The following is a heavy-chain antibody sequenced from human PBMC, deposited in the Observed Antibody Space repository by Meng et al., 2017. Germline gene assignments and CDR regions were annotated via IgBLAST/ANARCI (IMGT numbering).Heavy chain of an antibody. CDR2: IYWNDDK. V-gene: IGHV2-5*01. J-gene: IGHJ4*02. CDR3: AQRRFRGSTSCYDY. CDR1: GFSLSTSGVG. Sequence: SGPTLVKPTQTLTLTCTFSGFSLSTSGVGVGWIRQPPGKALEWLALIYWNDDKRYSPSLKSRLTITKDTSKNQVVLTMTNMDPVDTATYYCAQRRFRGSTSCYDYWGQGTLVTVSS. D-gene: IGHD2-2*01.